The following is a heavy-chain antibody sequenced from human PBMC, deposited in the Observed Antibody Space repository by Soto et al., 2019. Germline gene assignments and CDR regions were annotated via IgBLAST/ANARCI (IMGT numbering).Heavy chain of an antibody. D-gene: IGHD5-12*01. CDR1: GFTFSSYG. CDR2: ISYDGSNK. CDR3: AKEIIVATNYYYYGMDV. V-gene: IGHV3-30*18. Sequence: PGGSLRLSCAASGFTFSSYGMHWVRQAPGKGLEWVAVISYDGSNKYYADSVKGRFTISRDNSKNTLYLQMNSLRAEDTAVYYCAKEIIVATNYYYYGMDVWGQGTTVSVSS. J-gene: IGHJ6*02.